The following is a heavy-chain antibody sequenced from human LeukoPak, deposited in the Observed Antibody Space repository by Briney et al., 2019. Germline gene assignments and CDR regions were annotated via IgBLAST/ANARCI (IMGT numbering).Heavy chain of an antibody. D-gene: IGHD1-1*01. CDR2: ISYDGSNK. V-gene: IGHV3-30*04. CDR1: GFTFSSYA. Sequence: PGRSLRLSCAASGFTFSSYAMHWVRQAPGKGLEWVAVISYDGSNKYYADSVKGRFTISRDNSKNTLYLQMNSLRAEDTAVYYCAREPGTTMGDAFDIWGQGTMVTVSS. J-gene: IGHJ3*02. CDR3: AREPGTTMGDAFDI.